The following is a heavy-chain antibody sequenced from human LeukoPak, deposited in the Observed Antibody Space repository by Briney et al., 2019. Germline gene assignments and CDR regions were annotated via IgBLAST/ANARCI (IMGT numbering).Heavy chain of an antibody. CDR3: AKTFGLRYYYYGMDV. J-gene: IGHJ6*02. CDR1: GFTFNTYT. D-gene: IGHD3/OR15-3a*01. V-gene: IGHV3-43*01. CDR2: ISWDGGST. Sequence: GGSLRLSCAASGFTFNTYTMHWVRQAPGKGLEWVSLISWDGGSTYYADSVKGRFTISRDNSKNSLYLQMNSLRTEDTALYYCAKTFGLRYYYYGMDVWGQGTTVTVSS.